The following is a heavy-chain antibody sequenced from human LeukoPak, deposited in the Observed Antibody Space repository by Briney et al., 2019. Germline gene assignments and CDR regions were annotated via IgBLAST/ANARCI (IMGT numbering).Heavy chain of an antibody. Sequence: PGGSLRLSCAASGFAFSSYWMNWVRQAPGKGLEWVANIKQDGSEKYYVDSVKGRFTISRDNAKNSLYLRMSSLRAEDTALNYCARGMDVWGQGTTVTVSS. CDR2: IKQDGSEK. CDR1: GFAFSSYW. J-gene: IGHJ6*02. CDR3: ARGMDV. V-gene: IGHV3-7*03.